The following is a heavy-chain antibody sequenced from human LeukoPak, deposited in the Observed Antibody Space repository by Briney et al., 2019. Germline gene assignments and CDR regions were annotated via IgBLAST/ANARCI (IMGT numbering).Heavy chain of an antibody. D-gene: IGHD2-2*01. Sequence: GGSLRLSCAASGFTFSNYGMHWVRQAPGKGLEWVAFIRYDGSNKYYADSVKGRFTISRDNSKSTLYLQVTSLRGEDTAVYYCAKSWLSTGYMDVWGKGTTVTVSS. V-gene: IGHV3-30*02. CDR2: IRYDGSNK. CDR3: AKSWLSTGYMDV. CDR1: GFTFSNYG. J-gene: IGHJ6*03.